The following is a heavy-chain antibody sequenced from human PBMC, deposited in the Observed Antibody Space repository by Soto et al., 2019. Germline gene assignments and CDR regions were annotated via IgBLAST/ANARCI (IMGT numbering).Heavy chain of an antibody. J-gene: IGHJ4*02. Sequence: EVQLVESGGGRAKPGGSLRLSCAASGFTFSSYSRNWVRQAPGKGLEWVSSISSSSSYIYYADSVKGRFTISRDNAKNSLYLQMNSLRAEDTAVYYCAREGYNWNYKGDYWGQGTLVTVSS. CDR1: GFTFSSYS. V-gene: IGHV3-21*01. CDR2: ISSSSSYI. CDR3: AREGYNWNYKGDY. D-gene: IGHD1-7*01.